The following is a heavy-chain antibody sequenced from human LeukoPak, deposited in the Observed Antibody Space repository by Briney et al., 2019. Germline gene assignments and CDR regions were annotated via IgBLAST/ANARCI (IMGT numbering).Heavy chain of an antibody. CDR1: GYTFTSYG. CDR2: ISAYNGNT. D-gene: IGHD2-15*01. Sequence: ASVKVSCKASGYTFTSYGISWVRQAPGQGLEWMGWISAYNGNTNYAQKLQGRVTMTTDTSTGTAYMELRSLRSDDTAVYYCAMSERMNDAFDIWGQGTMVTVSS. V-gene: IGHV1-18*04. CDR3: AMSERMNDAFDI. J-gene: IGHJ3*02.